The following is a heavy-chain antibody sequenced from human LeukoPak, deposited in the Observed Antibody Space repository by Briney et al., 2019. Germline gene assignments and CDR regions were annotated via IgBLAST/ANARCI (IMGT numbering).Heavy chain of an antibody. CDR2: IYHSGST. CDR3: ARVKWSHYGMDV. Sequence: SQTLSLTCAVSGGSISSGGYSWSWIRQPPGKGLEWIGYIYHSGSTYYNPSLKSRVTISVDRSKNQFSLKLSSVTAADTAVYYCARVKWSHYGMDVWGQGTTVTVSS. D-gene: IGHD3-3*01. CDR1: GGSISSGGYS. J-gene: IGHJ6*02. V-gene: IGHV4-30-2*01.